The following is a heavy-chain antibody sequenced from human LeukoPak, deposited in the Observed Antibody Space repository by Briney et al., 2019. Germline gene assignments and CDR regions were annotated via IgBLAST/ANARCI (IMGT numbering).Heavy chain of an antibody. CDR2: IYHSGST. CDR1: GGSISSGGYY. J-gene: IGHJ4*02. Sequence: PSQTLSLTCTVSGGSISSGGYYWSWIRQSPGKGLEWIGYIYHSGSTYYNPSLKSRVTISVDRSKNQFSLKLSSVTAADTAVYYCARAGGAACDYWGQGTLVTVSS. V-gene: IGHV4-30-2*06. D-gene: IGHD6-13*01. CDR3: ARAGGAACDY.